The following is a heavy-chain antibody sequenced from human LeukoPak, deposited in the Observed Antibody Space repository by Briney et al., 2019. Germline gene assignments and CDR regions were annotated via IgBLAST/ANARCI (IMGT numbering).Heavy chain of an antibody. Sequence: GGSLRLSCAASGFIFSNYAMSWVRQAPGKGLEWVSSISSSSSYIYYADSVKGRFTISRDNAKNSLYLQMNSLRAEDTAVYYCARESYGSGSYYNRGPPDYWGQGTLVTVSS. CDR1: GFIFSNYA. J-gene: IGHJ4*02. V-gene: IGHV3-21*01. D-gene: IGHD3-10*01. CDR3: ARESYGSGSYYNRGPPDY. CDR2: ISSSSSYI.